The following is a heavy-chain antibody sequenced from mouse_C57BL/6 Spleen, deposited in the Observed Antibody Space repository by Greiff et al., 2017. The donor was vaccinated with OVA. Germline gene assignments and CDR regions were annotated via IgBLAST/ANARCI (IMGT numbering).Heavy chain of an antibody. CDR3: ARRGNYVDYVDY. CDR2: IHPNSGST. CDR1: GYTFTSYW. J-gene: IGHJ2*01. V-gene: IGHV1-64*01. D-gene: IGHD2-1*01. Sequence: VQLQQPGAELVTPGASVTLSCKASGYTFTSYWMHWVKQRPGQGLEWIGMIHPNSGSTNYNEKFKSKATLTVDKSSSTAYMQLSSLTSEDSAVYDCARRGNYVDYVDYWGQGTTLTVSS.